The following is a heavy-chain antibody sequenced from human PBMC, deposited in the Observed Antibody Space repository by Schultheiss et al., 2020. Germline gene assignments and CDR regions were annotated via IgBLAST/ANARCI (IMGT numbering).Heavy chain of an antibody. Sequence: GGSLRLSCAASGFTFSSYGMHWVRQAPGKGLEWVAVISYDGSNKYYADSVKGRFTISRDNSKNTLYLQMNSLRAEDTAVYYCAREESSSSSLFDYWGQGTLVTVYS. J-gene: IGHJ4*02. CDR1: GFTFSSYG. V-gene: IGHV3-30*03. CDR2: ISYDGSNK. CDR3: AREESSSSSLFDY. D-gene: IGHD6-6*01.